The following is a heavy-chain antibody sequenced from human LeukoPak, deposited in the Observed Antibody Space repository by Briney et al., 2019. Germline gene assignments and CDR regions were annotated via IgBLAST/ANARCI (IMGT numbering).Heavy chain of an antibody. D-gene: IGHD3-22*01. CDR3: ARDLLDSSGYYDNWFDP. CDR1: GGSISSYY. Sequence: SEALSLTCTVSGGSISSYYWSWIRQPPGKGLEWIGYIYYSGSTNYNPSLKSRVTISVDTSRNQFSLKLSSVTAADTAVYYCARDLLDSSGYYDNWFDPWGQGTLVTVSS. J-gene: IGHJ5*02. V-gene: IGHV4-59*01. CDR2: IYYSGST.